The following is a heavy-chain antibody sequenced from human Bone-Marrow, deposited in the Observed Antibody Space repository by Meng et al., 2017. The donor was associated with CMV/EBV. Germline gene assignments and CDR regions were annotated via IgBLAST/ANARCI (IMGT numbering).Heavy chain of an antibody. Sequence: LRLSCAASGFTCKRYWMHWVRQVPGRGLMWVSAIHPDGSFTDHADSVKGRFTISRDNTKSTLYLQMNSLSADDSAVYYCVRELSRIAWGQGTLVTVSS. CDR3: VRELSRIA. D-gene: IGHD2-15*01. CDR2: IHPDGSFT. J-gene: IGHJ4*02. V-gene: IGHV3-74*01. CDR1: GFTCKRYW.